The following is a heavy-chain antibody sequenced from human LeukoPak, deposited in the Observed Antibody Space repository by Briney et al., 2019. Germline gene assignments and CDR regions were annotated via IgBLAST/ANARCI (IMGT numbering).Heavy chain of an antibody. CDR2: INWNGGST. CDR3: ARHLSGVTGYTYGRGIDY. Sequence: GGSLRLSCAASGFTFDDYGMSWVRQAPGKGLEWVSGINWNGGSTGYANSVKGRFTISRDNAKTSLYLQMISLRAEDTAVYYCARHLSGVTGYTYGRGIDYWGQGTLVTVSS. V-gene: IGHV3-20*04. CDR1: GFTFDDYG. J-gene: IGHJ4*02. D-gene: IGHD5-18*01.